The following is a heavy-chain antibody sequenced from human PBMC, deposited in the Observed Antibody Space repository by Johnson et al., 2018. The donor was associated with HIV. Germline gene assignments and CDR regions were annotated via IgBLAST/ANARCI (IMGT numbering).Heavy chain of an antibody. CDR2: LSGSGGST. Sequence: EVQLVESGGGLVQPGGSLRLSCAASGFTFSSYAMSWVRQAPGKGLEWVSALSGSGGSTYYADSVKGRFTISRDNSKNTLYLQMNSLRAEDTAVYYCAKDRMYDYGDYGGAFDIWGQGTMVTVSS. CDR3: AKDRMYDYGDYGGAFDI. J-gene: IGHJ3*02. V-gene: IGHV3-23*04. D-gene: IGHD4-17*01. CDR1: GFTFSSYA.